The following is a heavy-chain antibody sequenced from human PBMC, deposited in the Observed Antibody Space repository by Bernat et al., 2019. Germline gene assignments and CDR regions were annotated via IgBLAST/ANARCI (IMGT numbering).Heavy chain of an antibody. CDR2: VYSTGSK. Sequence: EVQLVESGGGLIQPGGSLRLSCAASEFTVSKNYMSWVRQAPGKGLEWVSVVYSTGSKYYADSVKGRFTISRDSSKNTLYLQMNSLRVDDTAVYYCAGRAVASSHLDYWGQGSLVTVSS. CDR1: EFTVSKNY. J-gene: IGHJ4*02. D-gene: IGHD5-12*01. CDR3: AGRAVASSHLDY. V-gene: IGHV3-53*02.